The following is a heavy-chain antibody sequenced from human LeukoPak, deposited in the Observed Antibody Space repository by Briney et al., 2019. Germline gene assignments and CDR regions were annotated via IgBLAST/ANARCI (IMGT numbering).Heavy chain of an antibody. D-gene: IGHD3-22*01. CDR3: TRDNFSGQYYYDSSGYYYYFDY. CDR2: IRSKAYGGTT. CDR1: GFTFGDYA. V-gene: IGHV3-49*04. J-gene: IGHJ4*02. Sequence: GGSLRLSCTASGFTFGDYAMSWVRQAPGKGREGVGFIRSKAYGGTTEYAASVKGRFTISRDDSKSIAYLQMNSLKTEDTAVYYCTRDNFSGQYYYDSSGYYYYFDYWGQGTLVTVSS.